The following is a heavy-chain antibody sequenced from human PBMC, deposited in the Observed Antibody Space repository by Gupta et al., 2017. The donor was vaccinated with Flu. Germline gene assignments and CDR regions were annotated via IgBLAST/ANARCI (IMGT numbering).Heavy chain of an antibody. V-gene: IGHV1-58*02. CDR2: IVVGSGNT. Sequence: QMQLVQSGTEVKKPGTSVKVYCKASGFTFTSSAIQWVRQARGQRLEWIGWIVVGSGNTNYAQNVQEIVTITRDMCTSTAYMELSSLRSEDTAVYYCAADWNNWNPTLGFDIWGQGTMVTVSS. CDR1: GFTFTSSA. CDR3: AADWNNWNPTLGFDI. J-gene: IGHJ3*02. D-gene: IGHD1-20*01.